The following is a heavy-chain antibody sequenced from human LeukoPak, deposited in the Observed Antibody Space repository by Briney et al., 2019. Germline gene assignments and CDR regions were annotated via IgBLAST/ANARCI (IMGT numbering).Heavy chain of an antibody. V-gene: IGHV4-4*07. D-gene: IGHD6-19*01. CDR3: ARGSSGSTKRYYFDS. CDR2: LYSSGDT. CDR1: GGSIGGYY. J-gene: IGHJ4*02. Sequence: PSETLSLTCTVSGGSIGGYYWNWVRQPADRGLEWIGRLYSSGDTYYNPSLKSRLTMSVDTSKNQFSLKLRSVTAADTAVYYCARGSSGSTKRYYFDSWGQGALVTVPS.